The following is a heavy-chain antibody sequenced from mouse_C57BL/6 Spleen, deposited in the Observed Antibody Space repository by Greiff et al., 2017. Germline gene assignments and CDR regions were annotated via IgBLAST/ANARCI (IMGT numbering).Heavy chain of an antibody. CDR3: ARSRGTFFDY. Sequence: QVQLQQPGAELVRPGSSVKLSCKASGYTFTSYWMDWVKQRPGQGLEWIGNIYPSDSETHYNQKFKDKATLTVDKSSSTAYMQLSSLTSEDSAVYYCARSRGTFFDYWGQGTTLTVSS. CDR2: IYPSDSET. J-gene: IGHJ2*01. V-gene: IGHV1-61*01. D-gene: IGHD5-1*01. CDR1: GYTFTSYW.